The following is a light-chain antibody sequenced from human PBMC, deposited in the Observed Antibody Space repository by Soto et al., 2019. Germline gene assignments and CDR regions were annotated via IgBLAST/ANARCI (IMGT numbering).Light chain of an antibody. CDR2: DAS. J-gene: IGKJ5*01. Sequence: EIVLTQSPATLSLSPGERATLSCRASQSVSSYLAWYQQKPGQAPRLLIYDASNRATGIPARFSGSGSGTDFTHTISSLEPEDFPVYYCQQRSNWPPITFGQGTRLEIK. CDR1: QSVSSY. CDR3: QQRSNWPPIT. V-gene: IGKV3-11*01.